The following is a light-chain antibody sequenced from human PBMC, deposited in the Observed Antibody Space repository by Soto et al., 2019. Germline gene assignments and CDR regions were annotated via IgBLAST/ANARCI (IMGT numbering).Light chain of an antibody. CDR1: QSVSNS. CDR3: QQRNNWPPEFT. Sequence: EIVLTQSPATLSLSPGERAILSCRASQSVSNSLAWYQHKPGQAPRLLTYDASNRATGIPARFSGSGSGTDFTLTISSREPEDFAVYFCQQRNNWPPEFTFGPGPKVDIK. J-gene: IGKJ3*01. CDR2: DAS. V-gene: IGKV3-11*01.